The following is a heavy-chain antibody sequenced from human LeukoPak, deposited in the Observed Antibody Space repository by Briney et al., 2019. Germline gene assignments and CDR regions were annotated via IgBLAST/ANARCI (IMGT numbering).Heavy chain of an antibody. J-gene: IGHJ4*02. D-gene: IGHD3-22*01. V-gene: IGHV4-30-2*01. CDR3: AREVDYFDSSGYYHYYFDS. CDR1: GGPVNSGGDS. CDR2: IYHSGSP. Sequence: SETLSLTCTVSGGPVNSGGDSWSWIRQPPGKGLEWIGHIYHSGSPYYSPSLRSRVTMSLDRSKNQFSLKLTSVTAADTAVYYCAREVDYFDSSGYYHYYFDSWGQGTLVTVSS.